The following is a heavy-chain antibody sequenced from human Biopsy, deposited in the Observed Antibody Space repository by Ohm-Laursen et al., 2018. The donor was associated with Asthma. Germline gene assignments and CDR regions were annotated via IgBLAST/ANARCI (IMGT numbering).Heavy chain of an antibody. V-gene: IGHV3-7*01. CDR3: ARTFHFWSPYHAEHYQL. Sequence: SLRLSCTASGFTFGDYCMCWVRQVPGQGLEWVANIKHDGTEKNHVDSLKGRFTISRDNAKNSLYLQMNSLRAEDTAVYYCARTFHFWSPYHAEHYQLWGQGTLVTVPS. D-gene: IGHD3-3*02. CDR1: GFTFGDYC. CDR2: IKHDGTEK. J-gene: IGHJ1*01.